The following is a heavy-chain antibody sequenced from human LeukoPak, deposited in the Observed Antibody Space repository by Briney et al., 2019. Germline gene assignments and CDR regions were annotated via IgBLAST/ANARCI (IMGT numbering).Heavy chain of an antibody. J-gene: IGHJ4*02. CDR3: AKDPRYSNYHVGSDY. CDR2: ISSDGRKI. CDR1: GFTFNNYG. Sequence: PGKSLRLSCAPSGFTFNNYGMHWVRQAPGKGLASAAVISSDGRKIHYPDSVKGRFTISRDISTDTLWLQMDSLRAEDTAVYYCAKDPRYSNYHVGSDYWGQGTLVTVSS. D-gene: IGHD4-11*01. V-gene: IGHV3-30*18.